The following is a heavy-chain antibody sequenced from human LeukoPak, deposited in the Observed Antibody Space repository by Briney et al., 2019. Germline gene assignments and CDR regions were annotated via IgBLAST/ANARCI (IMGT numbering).Heavy chain of an antibody. Sequence: GGSLRLSCAASGFTFSSYGMHWVRQAPGKGLEWVAFIRYDGSNKYYADSVKGRFTISRDNSKNTLYLQMNSLRAEDTAVYYCAKDSKEGATSEPYYMDVWGKGTTVTVSS. J-gene: IGHJ6*03. CDR1: GFTFSSYG. CDR3: AKDSKEGATSEPYYMDV. CDR2: IRYDGSNK. D-gene: IGHD1-26*01. V-gene: IGHV3-30*02.